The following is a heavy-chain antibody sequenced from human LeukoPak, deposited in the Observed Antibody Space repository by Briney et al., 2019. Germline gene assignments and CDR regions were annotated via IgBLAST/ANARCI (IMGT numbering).Heavy chain of an antibody. CDR1: GYIFVTYW. V-gene: IGHV5-51*01. J-gene: IGHJ4*02. CDR3: ARQGGGSYYFAPDY. D-gene: IGHD1-26*01. CDR2: IYPGDSDT. Sequence: GESLKISCKISGYIFVTYWIAWVRQTPGKGLEWMGIIYPGDSDTRYSPSFQGQVTISVDRSISTAYLQWSSLKASDTATYFCARQGGGSYYFAPDYWGQGTLVTVSP.